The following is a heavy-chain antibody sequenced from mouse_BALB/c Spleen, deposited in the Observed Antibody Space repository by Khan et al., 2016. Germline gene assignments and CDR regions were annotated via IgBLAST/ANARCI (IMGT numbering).Heavy chain of an antibody. D-gene: IGHD3-2*02. J-gene: IGHJ2*01. V-gene: IGHV1-9*01. CDR3: ARSRLYVDY. Sequence: QVRLQQSGAELMKPGASVKISCKATGYTFSSYWIEWVKQRPGHGLEWIGEILPGSDSTNYDEKFKGKATFTADTSSNTAYMQLSSLTSEDSAVDYCARSRLYVDYWGQGTTLTVSS. CDR1: GYTFSSYW. CDR2: ILPGSDST.